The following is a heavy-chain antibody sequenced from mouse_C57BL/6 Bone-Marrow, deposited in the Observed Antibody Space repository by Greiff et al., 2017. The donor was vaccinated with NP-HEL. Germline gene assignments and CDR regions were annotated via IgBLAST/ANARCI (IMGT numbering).Heavy chain of an antibody. CDR2: ISDGGSYT. V-gene: IGHV5-4*01. CDR3: ARDGYYYGSRLFFDY. J-gene: IGHJ2*01. CDR1: GFTFSSYA. Sequence: DVKLVESGGGLVKPGGSLKLSCAASGFTFSSYAMSWVRQTPEKGLEWVATISDGGSYTYYPDNVKGRFTISRDNAKNNMYLQMSHLKSEDTAMYYCARDGYYYGSRLFFDYWGQGTTLTVSS. D-gene: IGHD1-1*01.